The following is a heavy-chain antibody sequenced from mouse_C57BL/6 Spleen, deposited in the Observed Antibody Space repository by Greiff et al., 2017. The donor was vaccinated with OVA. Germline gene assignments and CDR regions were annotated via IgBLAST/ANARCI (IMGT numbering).Heavy chain of an antibody. Sequence: QVQLQQSGPELVKPGASVKISCKASGYAFSSSWMNWVKQRPGKGLEWIGRIYPGDGDTNYNGKFKGKATLTADKSSSTAYMQLSSLTSEDSAVYFCARYYDDVHWYFDVWGTGTTVTVSS. CDR1: GYAFSSSW. V-gene: IGHV1-82*01. CDR2: IYPGDGDT. J-gene: IGHJ1*03. D-gene: IGHD2-4*01. CDR3: ARYYDDVHWYFDV.